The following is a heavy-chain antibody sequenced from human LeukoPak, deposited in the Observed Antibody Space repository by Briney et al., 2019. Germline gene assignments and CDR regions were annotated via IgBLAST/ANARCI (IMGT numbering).Heavy chain of an antibody. CDR1: GFTFSSYA. D-gene: IGHD3-22*01. Sequence: GGSLRLSCAASGFTFSSYAMHWDRQAPGKGLEWVAVISYDGSNKYYADSVKGRFTISRDNSKNTLYLQMNSLRAEDTAVYYCARGGDKYYYDSSGYYFTRLMDVWGKGTTVTVSS. V-gene: IGHV3-30*01. J-gene: IGHJ6*03. CDR2: ISYDGSNK. CDR3: ARGGDKYYYDSSGYYFTRLMDV.